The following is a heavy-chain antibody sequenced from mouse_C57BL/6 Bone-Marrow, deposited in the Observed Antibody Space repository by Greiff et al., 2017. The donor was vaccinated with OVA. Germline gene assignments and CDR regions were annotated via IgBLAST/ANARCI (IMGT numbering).Heavy chain of an antibody. CDR1: GYTFTSYW. CDR2: IDPSDSYT. D-gene: IGHD1-1*01. J-gene: IGHJ1*03. Sequence: VQLQQPGAELVMPGASVKLSCKASGYTFTSYWMHWVKQRPGQGLEWIGEIDPSDSYTNYNQKFKGKSTLTVDKSSSTAYMQLSSLTSEDSAVYYCAREPYYYGSSWYFDVWGTGTTVTVSS. CDR3: AREPYYYGSSWYFDV. V-gene: IGHV1-69*01.